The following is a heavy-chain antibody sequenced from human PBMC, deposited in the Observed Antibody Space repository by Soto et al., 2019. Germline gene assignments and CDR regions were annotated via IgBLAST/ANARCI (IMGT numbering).Heavy chain of an antibody. V-gene: IGHV4-59*01. D-gene: IGHD3-16*01. CDR1: GDSISSYY. CDR3: ARGGDSSKWLDP. Sequence: PSETLSLTCTVSGDSISSYYWSWIRQPPGKGLEWIGFIYYSGTTNYNPSLKSRVTISVDTSKNQFSLQLTSVTAADTAVYYCARGGDSSKWLDPWGQGTLVTVSS. J-gene: IGHJ5*02. CDR2: IYYSGTT.